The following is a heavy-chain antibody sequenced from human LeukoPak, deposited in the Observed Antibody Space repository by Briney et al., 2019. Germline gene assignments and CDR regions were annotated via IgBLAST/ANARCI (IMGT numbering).Heavy chain of an antibody. D-gene: IGHD1-1*01. J-gene: IGHJ6*02. V-gene: IGHV3-30*04. CDR3: ARDPGQSTWNDPYFGMDV. Sequence: PGGSLRLSCAASGFTFSIHAMHWVRQAPGKGLEWVALMSYDGSYKYYADSVKGRFTISRDNSKNTLYLQMNSLKADDPAVYYCARDPGQSTWNDPYFGMDVWGQGTTVTVSS. CDR2: MSYDGSYK. CDR1: GFTFSIHA.